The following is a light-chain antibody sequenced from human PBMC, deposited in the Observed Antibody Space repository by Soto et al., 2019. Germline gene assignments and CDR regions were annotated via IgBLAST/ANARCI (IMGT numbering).Light chain of an antibody. CDR1: QSVSSSF. CDR3: QQYSSTPHT. Sequence: EIVLTQSPGTLSLSPGQRATLSCRASQSVSSSFLAWYQHKHGHAPRLLIFGSGSRATGTPDRFSGTGSRTDFTLIINRLEPEDFAVYYCQQYSSTPHTFGQGTKVDIK. V-gene: IGKV3-20*01. J-gene: IGKJ2*01. CDR2: GSG.